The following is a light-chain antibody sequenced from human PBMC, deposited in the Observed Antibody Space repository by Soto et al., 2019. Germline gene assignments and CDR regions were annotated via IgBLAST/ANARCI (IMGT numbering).Light chain of an antibody. J-gene: IGLJ3*02. CDR2: EVS. CDR3: SSYTTSGTPG. CDR1: SSDVGGYNY. V-gene: IGLV2-14*01. Sequence: QSVLTQPASVSGSPGQTITISCTGTSSDVGGYNYLSWYQQHPGKAPKVMIYEVSNRPSGVSNRFSGSKSGNTASLTISGLQAEDEGDYFCSSYTTSGTPGFGGGTKLTV.